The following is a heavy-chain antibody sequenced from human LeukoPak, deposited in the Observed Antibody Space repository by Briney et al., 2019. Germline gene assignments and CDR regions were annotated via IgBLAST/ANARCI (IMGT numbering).Heavy chain of an antibody. V-gene: IGHV4-59*01. CDR3: AREGSSSYAFDI. CDR2: IYYSGST. Sequence: SETLSLTCTVSDGSISSYYWSWIRQPPGKGLEWIGYIYYSGSTNYNPSLKSRVTISVDTSKNQFSLKLSSVTAADTAVYYCAREGSSSYAFDIWGQGTMVTVSS. CDR1: DGSISSYY. J-gene: IGHJ3*02. D-gene: IGHD6-13*01.